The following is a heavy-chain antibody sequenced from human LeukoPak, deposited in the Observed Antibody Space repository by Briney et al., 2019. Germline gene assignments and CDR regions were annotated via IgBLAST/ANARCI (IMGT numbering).Heavy chain of an antibody. J-gene: IGHJ4*02. Sequence: GASVKVSCKASGYTFTSYGISWVRQAPGQGLEWMGWISAYNGNTNYAQKLQGRVTMTTDTSTSTAYMELRSLRSDDTAVYYCARESGYCSGGSCYSPLDYWGQGTLVTVSS. CDR1: GYTFTSYG. D-gene: IGHD2-15*01. V-gene: IGHV1-18*01. CDR3: ARESGYCSGGSCYSPLDY. CDR2: ISAYNGNT.